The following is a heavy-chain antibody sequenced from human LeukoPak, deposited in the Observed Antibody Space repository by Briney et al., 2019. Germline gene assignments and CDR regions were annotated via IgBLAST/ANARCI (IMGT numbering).Heavy chain of an antibody. CDR2: IYYSGST. D-gene: IGHD6-6*01. V-gene: IGHV4-39*07. CDR3: ASLSYSSSSPY. J-gene: IGHJ4*02. CDR1: GGSISSSNYY. Sequence: SETLSLTCTVSGGSISSSNYYWGWIRQPPGKGLEWIGSIYYSGSTYYNPSLKSRVTISVDTSKNQFSLKLSSVTAADTAVYYCASLSYSSSSPYWGQGTLVTVSS.